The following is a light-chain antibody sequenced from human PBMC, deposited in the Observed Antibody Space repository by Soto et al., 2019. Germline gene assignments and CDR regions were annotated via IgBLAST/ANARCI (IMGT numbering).Light chain of an antibody. CDR1: SSNVGSYKL. Sequence: QSALTQPASVSGSPGQSITISCTGTSSNVGSYKLVSWYQQHPGKAPKHMIFEVNKRPSGVSNRFSGSKSGNTASLTISGLKVEDEADYYCCSSGGSPTYVFGTGTKVTVL. CDR3: CSSGGSPTYV. V-gene: IGLV2-23*02. J-gene: IGLJ1*01. CDR2: EVN.